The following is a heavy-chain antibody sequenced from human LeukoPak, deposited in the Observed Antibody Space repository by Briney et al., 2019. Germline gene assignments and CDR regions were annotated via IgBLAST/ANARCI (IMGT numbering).Heavy chain of an antibody. D-gene: IGHD3-3*01. V-gene: IGHV1-69*05. CDR2: IIPIFGTA. J-gene: IGHJ5*02. CDR3: ARGPLHVALSSGSLKWLNP. Sequence: ASVKVSCKASGGSFRSSTFAWVRQAPGRGLEWMGGIIPIFGTANYALEFQGRATITTDESTSTVYMELSSLRSEDTAMYYCARGPLHVALSSGSLKWLNPWGQGSLVTVSS. CDR1: GGSFRSST.